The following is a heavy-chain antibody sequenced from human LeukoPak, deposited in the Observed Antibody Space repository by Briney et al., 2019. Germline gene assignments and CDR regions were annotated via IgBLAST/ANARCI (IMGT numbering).Heavy chain of an antibody. CDR3: AKDREWDYGSGSYDY. CDR1: GFTFSNYA. CDR2: VSGSGTST. D-gene: IGHD3-10*01. V-gene: IGHV3-23*01. Sequence: PGGSLRLSCAASGFTFSNYAMTWVRQAPGKGLEWVSSVSGSGTSTHYADSVKGRFTISRDNSKNSLYLQMNSLRAEDTALYYCAKDREWDYGSGSYDYWGQGTLVTVSS. J-gene: IGHJ4*02.